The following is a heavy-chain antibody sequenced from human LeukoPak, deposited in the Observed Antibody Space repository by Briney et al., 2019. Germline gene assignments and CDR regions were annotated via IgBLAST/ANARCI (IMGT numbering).Heavy chain of an antibody. CDR2: IANDVTTT. J-gene: IGHJ4*02. Sequence: PGGSLRLSCAASGFTFSNYGMHWVRQAPGKGLEWVSRIANDVTTTSYADSVRGRFTISRDNAKSTLYLQMNRLRAEDTAVYYCAREYLGSSFDYRGQGTLVSVSS. D-gene: IGHD3-16*01. CDR3: AREYLGSSFDY. V-gene: IGHV3-74*01. CDR1: GFTFSNYG.